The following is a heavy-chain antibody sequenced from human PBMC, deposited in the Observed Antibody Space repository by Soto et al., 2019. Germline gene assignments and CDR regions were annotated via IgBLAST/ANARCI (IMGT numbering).Heavy chain of an antibody. CDR3: ARDGTLGSGWNYYHYGMDV. Sequence: SQTRSVTRGFSGYSVPSNIAAWHCIRQSPARGLDSLGRTYYRSKWYNDYAVSVKSRITINPDTSKNQFSLQLNSVTPEHTAVYYCARDGTLGSGWNYYHYGMDVWGQGTPVTVSS. CDR2: TYYRSKWYN. V-gene: IGHV6-1*01. J-gene: IGHJ6*01. D-gene: IGHD6-19*01. CDR1: GYSVPSNIAA.